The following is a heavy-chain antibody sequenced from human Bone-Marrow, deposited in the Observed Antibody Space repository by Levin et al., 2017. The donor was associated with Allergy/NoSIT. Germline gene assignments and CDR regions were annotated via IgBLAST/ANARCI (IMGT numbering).Heavy chain of an antibody. V-gene: IGHV3-9*03. J-gene: IGHJ4*02. CDR3: AKGYNYAYVHYFDY. Sequence: SCAASGFTFDDYAMHWVRQVPGKGLEWVSGISWNSGNIGYADSVKGRFTISRDNAKSSLYLQMNSLRPEDMALYYCAKGYNYAYVHYFDYWGQGTLVTVSS. CDR2: ISWNSGNI. CDR1: GFTFDDYA. D-gene: IGHD5-18*01.